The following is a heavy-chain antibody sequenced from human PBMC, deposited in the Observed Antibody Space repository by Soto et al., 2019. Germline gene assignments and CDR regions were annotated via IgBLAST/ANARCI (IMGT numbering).Heavy chain of an antibody. CDR2: IHPGDSDT. V-gene: IGHV5-51*01. CDR1: GYSFTSYW. J-gene: IGHJ6*02. D-gene: IGHD6-6*01. CDR3: ARHLGSSSHYYYYGMDV. Sequence: GESLKISCKGSGYSFTSYWIGWVRQMPGKGLEWMGIIHPGDSDTRYSPSFQGQVTISADKSISTAYLQWSSLKASDTAMYYCARHLGSSSHYYYYGMDVWGQGTTVTVSS.